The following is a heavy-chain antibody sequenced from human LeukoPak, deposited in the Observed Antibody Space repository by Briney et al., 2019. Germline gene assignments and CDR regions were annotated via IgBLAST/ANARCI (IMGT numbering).Heavy chain of an antibody. CDR1: GFTFSTYN. V-gene: IGHV3-21*01. D-gene: IGHD5-24*01. CDR3: AREGPMAFDC. J-gene: IGHJ4*02. CDR2: ISSGSTYI. Sequence: GGSLRLSCAASGFTFSTYNINWVRQAPGKGLEWVSSISSGSTYIYYADSVKGRFTISRDNAKNSLSLQLNSLRAEDTAVYYCAREGPMAFDCWGQGTLVTASS.